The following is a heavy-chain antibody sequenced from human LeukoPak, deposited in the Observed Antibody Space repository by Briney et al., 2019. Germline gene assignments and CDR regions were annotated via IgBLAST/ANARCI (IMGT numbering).Heavy chain of an antibody. D-gene: IGHD3-10*01. Sequence: SETLSLTCTVSGGSISSYYWSWIRQPPGKGLEWIGYIYYSGSTNYNPSLKSRVTISVDTSKNQFSLKLSSVTAADTAVYYCARDRGVISYFDYWGQGTLVTVSS. J-gene: IGHJ4*02. CDR3: ARDRGVISYFDY. CDR2: IYYSGST. CDR1: GGSISSYY. V-gene: IGHV4-59*12.